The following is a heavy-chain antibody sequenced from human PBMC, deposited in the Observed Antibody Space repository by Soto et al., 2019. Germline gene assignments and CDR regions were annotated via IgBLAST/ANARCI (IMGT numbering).Heavy chain of an antibody. CDR3: AREDIVVVPAGMGYNWFDP. V-gene: IGHV1-3*01. CDR1: GYTFTSYA. CDR2: INAGNGNT. D-gene: IGHD2-2*01. J-gene: IGHJ5*02. Sequence: ASVKVSCKASGYTFTSYAMHWVRQAPGQRLEWMGWINAGNGNTKYSQKFQGRVTITRDTSASTAYMELSSLRSEDTAVYYCAREDIVVVPAGMGYNWFDPWGQGTLVTVSS.